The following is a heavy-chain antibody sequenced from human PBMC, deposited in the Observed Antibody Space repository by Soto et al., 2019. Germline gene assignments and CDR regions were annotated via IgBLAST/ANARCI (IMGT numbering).Heavy chain of an antibody. CDR1: GFTFSSYS. Sequence: GGSLRLSCAASGFTFSSYSMNWVRQAPGKGLEWVSSISSSSSYIYYADSVKGRFTISRDNAKNSLYLQMNSLRAEDTAVYYCARDHYYYGSGSDYSRYNWFVPWGQGTLVTVSS. D-gene: IGHD3-10*01. J-gene: IGHJ5*02. CDR2: ISSSSSYI. CDR3: ARDHYYYGSGSDYSRYNWFVP. V-gene: IGHV3-21*01.